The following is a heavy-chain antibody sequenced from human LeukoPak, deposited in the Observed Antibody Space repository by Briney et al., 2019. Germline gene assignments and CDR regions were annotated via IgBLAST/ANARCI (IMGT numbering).Heavy chain of an antibody. Sequence: SETLSLTCTVSGGSISSSSYYWGWIRQPPGKGLEWIGSIYYSGSTYYNPSLKSRVTISVDTSKNQFSLKLSSVTAADTAVYYCARDATPVEMATIKALDYWGQGTLVTASS. CDR2: IYYSGST. CDR1: GGSISSSSYY. CDR3: ARDATPVEMATIKALDY. J-gene: IGHJ4*02. D-gene: IGHD5-24*01. V-gene: IGHV4-39*07.